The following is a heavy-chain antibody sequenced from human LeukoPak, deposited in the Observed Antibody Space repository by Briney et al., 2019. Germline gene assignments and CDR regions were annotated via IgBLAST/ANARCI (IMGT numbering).Heavy chain of an antibody. J-gene: IGHJ4*02. CDR1: GFTFSSYS. CDR2: ISSSSSYI. V-gene: IGHV3-21*01. D-gene: IGHD6-6*01. Sequence: PGGSLRLSCAASGFTFSSYSMNWVRQAPGKGLEWVSSISSSSSYIYYADSVKGRFTISRDNAKNSLYLQMNSLRAEDTAVYYCARDRPAPSIAARAFDYWGQGTLVTVSS. CDR3: ARDRPAPSIAARAFDY.